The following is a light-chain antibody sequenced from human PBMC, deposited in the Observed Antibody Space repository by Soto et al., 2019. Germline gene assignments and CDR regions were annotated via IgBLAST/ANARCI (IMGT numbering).Light chain of an antibody. CDR1: QSVSSY. CDR3: QQRSNWPLT. Sequence: EIVLTQSPATLSLSPGERATLSCRASQSVSSYLAWYQQKPGQAPRLLIYDASNRATGIPARFSGSGSGTDFTLTISCLEHEDFAVYYCQQRSNWPLTFGGEPKLEIK. CDR2: DAS. J-gene: IGKJ4*01. V-gene: IGKV3-11*01.